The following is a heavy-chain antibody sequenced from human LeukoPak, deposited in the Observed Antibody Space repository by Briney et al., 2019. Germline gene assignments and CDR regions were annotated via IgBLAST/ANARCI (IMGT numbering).Heavy chain of an antibody. V-gene: IGHV1-69*13. CDR3: SSPGRYCSGGSCYPYYYYGMDV. CDR2: IIPIFGTA. J-gene: IGHJ6*02. CDR1: GGTFSSYA. Sequence: GASVKVSCKASGGTFSSYAISWVRQAPGQGLEWMGGIIPIFGTANYAQKFQGRVTITADESTSTAYMELSSLRSEDTAVYYCSSPGRYCSGGSCYPYYYYGMDVWGQGTTVTVSS. D-gene: IGHD2-15*01.